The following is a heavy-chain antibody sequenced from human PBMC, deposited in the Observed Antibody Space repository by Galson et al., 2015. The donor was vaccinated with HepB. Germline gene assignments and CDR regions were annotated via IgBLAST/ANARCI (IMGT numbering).Heavy chain of an antibody. CDR3: AKDRLSAPTAPRFDP. CDR1: GFTFSTYA. V-gene: IGHV3-23*01. J-gene: IGHJ5*02. Sequence: SLRLSCAASGFTFSTYAMSWVRQTPGKGLEWVSVISGNGDKTNYADSVKGRFTISRDNSKNTLYLQMNSLRAEDTAVYYCAKDRLSAPTAPRFDPWGQGTLVTVS. D-gene: IGHD2-21*02. CDR2: ISGNGDKT.